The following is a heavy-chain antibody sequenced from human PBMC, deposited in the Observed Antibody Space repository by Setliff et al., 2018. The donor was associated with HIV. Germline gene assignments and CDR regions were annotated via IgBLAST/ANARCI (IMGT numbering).Heavy chain of an antibody. Sequence: LSLTCTVSGDSISSGSHYWSWIRQPAGKGLEWIGHIYTGGNANYNPSLQSRVTISVDTSKNQFSLMLGSMTAADTAVYYCARERLSRLGFDYWGQGTLVTVS. CDR3: ARERLSRLGFDY. D-gene: IGHD1-1*01. CDR1: GDSISSGSHY. J-gene: IGHJ4*02. V-gene: IGHV4-61*09. CDR2: IYTGGNA.